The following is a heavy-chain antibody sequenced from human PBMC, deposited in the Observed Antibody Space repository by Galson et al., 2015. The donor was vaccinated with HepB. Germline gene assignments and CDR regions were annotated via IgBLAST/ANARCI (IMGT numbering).Heavy chain of an antibody. D-gene: IGHD6-13*01. V-gene: IGHV3-21*01. J-gene: IGHJ6*02. CDR2: ITRSSSFI. Sequence: CLRLSCATSGFTFSSYTMNWVRQAPGKGLEWVSSITRSSSFIYYADSMRGRFTISRDNAKNSLYLQINSLRAEDTAVYFCARFGSSWTAGDYYYGLDVWGQGTTVTVSS. CDR1: GFTFSSYT. CDR3: ARFGSSWTAGDYYYGLDV.